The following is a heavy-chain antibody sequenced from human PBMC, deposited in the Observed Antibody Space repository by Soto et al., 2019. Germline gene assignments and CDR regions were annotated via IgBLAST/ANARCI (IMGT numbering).Heavy chain of an antibody. CDR2: IYYSGST. Sequence: LSLTCTVSGGSVSSGSYYWSWIRQPPGKGLEWIGYIYYSGSTNYNPSLKSRVTISVDTSKNQFSLKLSSVTAADTAVYYCARGNRGYSYGCFIYWGQGTLVTVSS. CDR3: ARGNRGYSYGCFIY. V-gene: IGHV4-61*01. J-gene: IGHJ4*02. CDR1: GGSVSSGSYY. D-gene: IGHD5-18*01.